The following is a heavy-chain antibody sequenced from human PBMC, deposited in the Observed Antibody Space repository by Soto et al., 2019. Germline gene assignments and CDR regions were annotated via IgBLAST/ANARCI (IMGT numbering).Heavy chain of an antibody. CDR2: IWYDGSNK. Sequence: GGSLRLSCAASGFIFSSFAMHWVRQAPGKGLEWVAHIWYDGSNKYYADSVKGRFTISRDNSRNTLYLQMNSLRAEDTAVYHCVRDLLGSGGHFDYWGQGTPVTVYS. V-gene: IGHV3-33*01. D-gene: IGHD7-27*01. CDR3: VRDLLGSGGHFDY. J-gene: IGHJ4*02. CDR1: GFIFSSFA.